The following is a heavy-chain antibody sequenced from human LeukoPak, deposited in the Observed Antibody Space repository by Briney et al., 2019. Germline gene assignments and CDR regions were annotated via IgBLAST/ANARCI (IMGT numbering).Heavy chain of an antibody. J-gene: IGHJ4*02. CDR1: GFTFSSCA. D-gene: IGHD6-13*01. V-gene: IGHV3-23*01. Sequence: GGSLRLSCVGSGFTFSSCAMIWVRQTPGKGLEWVSVISGTGGTTYDADSVKGRFTISRDNSKNTLYLQMNSLRAEDTAVYYCAKALPGTLNGFDYWGQGTLVTVSS. CDR3: AKALPGTLNGFDY. CDR2: ISGTGGTT.